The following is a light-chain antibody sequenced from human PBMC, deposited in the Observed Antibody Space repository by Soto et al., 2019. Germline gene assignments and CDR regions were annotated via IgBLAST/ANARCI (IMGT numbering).Light chain of an antibody. CDR1: QSVNGN. CDR3: KQYKDWSPIT. CDR2: EAS. Sequence: EIVMTQSPATLSVSPGGRATLSFRASQSVNGNLAWYQQKPGQAPRLLIYEASTRATGIPARFSGSGSGTYSTLTIGNPQSEDFAVYYCKQYKDWSPITFGGGTQVEMK. V-gene: IGKV3-15*01. J-gene: IGKJ4*01.